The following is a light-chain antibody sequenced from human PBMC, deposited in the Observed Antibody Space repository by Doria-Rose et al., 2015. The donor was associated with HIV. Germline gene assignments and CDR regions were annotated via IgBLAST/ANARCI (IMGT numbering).Light chain of an antibody. CDR2: KAS. V-gene: IGKV1-5*03. Sequence: MTQSPSTLPASVGDRVTITCRASQSISNWLAWYQQKPGQAHKLLIYKASTLQSGVPSRFRGSGSGTEFTLTINSLQPDDFATYYCQHFDKYFSWTFGHGTKVDIK. CDR3: QHFDKYFSWT. J-gene: IGKJ1*01. CDR1: QSISNW.